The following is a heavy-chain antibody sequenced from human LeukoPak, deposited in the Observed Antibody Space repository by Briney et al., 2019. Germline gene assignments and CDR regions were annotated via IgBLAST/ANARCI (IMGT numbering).Heavy chain of an antibody. CDR2: IWYDGSNK. Sequence: GGSLRLSCAASGFTFSSYGMHWVRQAPGKGLEWAAVIWYDGSNKYYADSVKGRFTISRDNSKNTLYLQMNSLRAEDTAVYYCARDHIAVAGTFDYWGQGTLVTVSS. D-gene: IGHD6-19*01. CDR1: GFTFSSYG. J-gene: IGHJ4*02. V-gene: IGHV3-33*01. CDR3: ARDHIAVAGTFDY.